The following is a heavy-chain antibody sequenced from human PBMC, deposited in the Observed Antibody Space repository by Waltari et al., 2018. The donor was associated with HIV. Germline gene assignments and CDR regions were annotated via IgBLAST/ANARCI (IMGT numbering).Heavy chain of an antibody. CDR1: GYSISSGYY. Sequence: QVQLQESGPGLVKPSETLSLTCAVPGYSISSGYYWGWIRQPPGKGLEWLGSNYHIGGTDDNPSRKSRVTIAVHTAKNQFALKLSSVTAADTAVYYCARDGRVHSGIDYWGQGTLVTVSS. CDR2: NYHIGGT. J-gene: IGHJ4*02. D-gene: IGHD1-26*01. CDR3: ARDGRVHSGIDY. V-gene: IGHV4-38-2*02.